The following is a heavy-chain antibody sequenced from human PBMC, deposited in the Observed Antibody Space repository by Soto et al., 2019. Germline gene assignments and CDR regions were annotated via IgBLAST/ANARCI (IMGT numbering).Heavy chain of an antibody. J-gene: IGHJ4*02. CDR2: ISNSGRIT. Sequence: QVHLEESGGGLVKPGGSLRLSCAASGFIFSDYYMSWIRQAPGKGLEWVSDISNSGRITHHADSVEGRFIISRDNAKDSLNRHTYSLRPEDSAIYYCARDHGGGRLTLEYWGQGTLVTVSS. V-gene: IGHV3-11*01. CDR3: ARDHGGGRLTLEY. CDR1: GFIFSDYY. D-gene: IGHD3-16*01.